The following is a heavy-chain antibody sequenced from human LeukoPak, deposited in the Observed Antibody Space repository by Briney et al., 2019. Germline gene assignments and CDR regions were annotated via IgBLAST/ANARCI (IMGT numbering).Heavy chain of an antibody. CDR3: ARFGIGHYGDSHFDY. Sequence: GGSLRLSCAASGFTFSSYSMNWVRQAPGKGLEWVSSISSSSSYIYYADSVKGRFTISRDNAKNSPYLQMNSLRAEDTAVYYCARFGIGHYGDSHFDYWGQGTLVTVSS. CDR2: ISSSSSYI. D-gene: IGHD4-17*01. V-gene: IGHV3-21*01. J-gene: IGHJ4*02. CDR1: GFTFSSYS.